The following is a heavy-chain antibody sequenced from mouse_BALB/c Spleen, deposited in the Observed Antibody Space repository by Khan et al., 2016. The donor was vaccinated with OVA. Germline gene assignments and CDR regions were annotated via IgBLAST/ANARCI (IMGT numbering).Heavy chain of an antibody. J-gene: IGHJ2*01. CDR1: GYTFTDHY. CDR3: ARVDTTSLDY. V-gene: IGHV1-77*01. CDR2: IYPGSGNI. Sequence: QVQLQQSGAELARPGASVKMSCKASGYTFTDHYITWVKQRTGQGLEWIGEIYPGSGNIYYNENFKGKATLTADKSSSTANMHLSSLTSEDSSVYFCARVDTTSLDYWGQGTTLTVSS. D-gene: IGHD4-1*02.